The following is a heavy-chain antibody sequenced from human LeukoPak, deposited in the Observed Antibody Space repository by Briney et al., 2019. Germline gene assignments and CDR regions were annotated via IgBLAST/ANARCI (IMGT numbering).Heavy chain of an antibody. J-gene: IGHJ4*02. D-gene: IGHD6-13*01. V-gene: IGHV4-61*01. CDR1: GGSVSSSNDY. Sequence: PSETLSLTCTVSGGSVSSSNDYWSWIRQPPGKGLEWVGFFSYNVHSDYNPSLKSRVTISVDTSKNQFSLRLSSVTAADTAVYYCARVSVAGTGPDYWGQGTLVTVSS. CDR2: FSYNVHS. CDR3: ARVSVAGTGPDY.